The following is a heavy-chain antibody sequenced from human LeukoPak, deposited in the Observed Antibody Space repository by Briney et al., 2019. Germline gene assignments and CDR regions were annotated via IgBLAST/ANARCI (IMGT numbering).Heavy chain of an antibody. Sequence: ASVKLSCTTSGYIFISYGISWVRQAPGQGLEWIGWISAYNGNTKYAQKLQGRVTMTTDTSTSTAYMELRSLRSDDTAVYYCARDVRGIVGMDYFDYWGQGTVVTAS. CDR1: GYIFISYG. J-gene: IGHJ4*02. D-gene: IGHD3-22*01. V-gene: IGHV1-18*01. CDR2: ISAYNGNT. CDR3: ARDVRGIVGMDYFDY.